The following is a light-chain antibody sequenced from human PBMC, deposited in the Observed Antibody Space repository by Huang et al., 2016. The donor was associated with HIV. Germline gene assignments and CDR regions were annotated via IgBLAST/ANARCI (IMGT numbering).Light chain of an antibody. Sequence: DIQMTKSPSSLSASVGDRVTINCRASQGISHSLAWYQQKPGKAPKLLLYSASRLESGVPSSFSGSGSGTDYTLTISSLQPEDFATYYCQQYYSTFLTFGGGTKVEIK. V-gene: IGKV1-NL1*01. CDR2: SAS. J-gene: IGKJ4*01. CDR1: QGISHS. CDR3: QQYYSTFLT.